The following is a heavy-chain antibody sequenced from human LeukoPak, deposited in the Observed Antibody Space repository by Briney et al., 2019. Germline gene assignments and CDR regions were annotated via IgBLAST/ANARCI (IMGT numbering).Heavy chain of an antibody. CDR2: INPNSGGT. J-gene: IGHJ4*02. CDR3: ARDDDYGDYTFHC. CDR1: GYTFTGYY. V-gene: IGHV1-2*02. D-gene: IGHD4-17*01. Sequence: ASVRVSCKASGYTFTGYYMHWVRQAPGQGLEWMGWINPNSGGTNYAQKFHGRVTMTRDTSISTAYMELSRLRSDDTAVYYCARDDDYGDYTFHCWGQRTLVTVSS.